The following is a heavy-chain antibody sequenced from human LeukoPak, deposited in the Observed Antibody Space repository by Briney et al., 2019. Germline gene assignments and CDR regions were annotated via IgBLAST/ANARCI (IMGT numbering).Heavy chain of an antibody. CDR1: GGSISSSSYY. CDR2: MYYSGST. D-gene: IGHD4-17*01. V-gene: IGHV4-39*01. CDR3: ARHERDYGDFDY. Sequence: PSETLSLTCTVSGGSISSSSYYWGWIRQPPGKGLEWIGSMYYSGSTYYNLSLKSRVTLSVDTSKNQFSLRLSSVTAADTAVYYCARHERDYGDFDYWGHGTLVTVSS. J-gene: IGHJ4*01.